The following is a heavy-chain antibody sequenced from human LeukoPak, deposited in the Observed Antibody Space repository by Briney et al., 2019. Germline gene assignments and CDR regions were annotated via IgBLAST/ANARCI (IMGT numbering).Heavy chain of an antibody. CDR2: IHPGDSDT. CDR3: GRHQHSGSYGAFDI. J-gene: IGHJ3*02. CDR1: GYPFTAYW. V-gene: IGHV5-51*01. D-gene: IGHD1-26*01. Sequence: GEFLKISCQGSGYPFTAYWIGWVRQMPGKGLEWVGIIHPGDSDTRYSPSFQGQVTISADKSITTAYLQWSSLKASDTAMYYCGRHQHSGSYGAFDIWGQGTMVTVSS.